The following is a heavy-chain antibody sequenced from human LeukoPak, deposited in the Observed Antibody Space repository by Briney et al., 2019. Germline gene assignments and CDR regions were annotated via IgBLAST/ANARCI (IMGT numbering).Heavy chain of an antibody. V-gene: IGHV1-3*01. CDR1: GYTFTSYA. CDR2: INAGNGNT. D-gene: IGHD4-17*01. J-gene: IGHJ4*02. CDR3: ARGAADYGLDYFDY. Sequence: ASVKVSCKATGYTFTSYAMHWVRQAPGQRLEWMGWINAGNGNTKYSQKFQGRVTITRDTSASTAYMELSSLRSEDTAVYYCARGAADYGLDYFDYWGQGTLVTVSS.